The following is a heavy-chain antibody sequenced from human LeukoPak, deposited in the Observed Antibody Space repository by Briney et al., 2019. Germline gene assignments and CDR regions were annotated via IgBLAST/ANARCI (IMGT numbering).Heavy chain of an antibody. J-gene: IGHJ4*02. Sequence: GGSLRLSCAASGFPFSSFPMSWVRQAPGKGLEWVSGISSSGSDTYYTDSVKGRFTISRDSSKKTVYLQMNSRRPEDTAVYYCARGKSGYDWDYWGQGTLVSVSS. CDR3: ARGKSGYDWDY. D-gene: IGHD5-12*01. CDR1: GFPFSSFP. CDR2: ISSSGSDT. V-gene: IGHV3-23*01.